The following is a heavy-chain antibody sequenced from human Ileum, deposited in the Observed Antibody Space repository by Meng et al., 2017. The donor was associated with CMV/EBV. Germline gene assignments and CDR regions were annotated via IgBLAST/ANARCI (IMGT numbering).Heavy chain of an antibody. CDR2: INPSGGST. CDR3: ARGQGYFDY. V-gene: IGHV1-46*01. Sequence: SCKASGYTFPNYFIHWVRQAPGQGLEWMGIINPSGGSTNYAQRFQGRFTMTRDTSTNTVYMELRSLTSEDTAVYYCARGQGYFDYWGQGTLVTVSS. J-gene: IGHJ4*02. CDR1: GYTFPNYF.